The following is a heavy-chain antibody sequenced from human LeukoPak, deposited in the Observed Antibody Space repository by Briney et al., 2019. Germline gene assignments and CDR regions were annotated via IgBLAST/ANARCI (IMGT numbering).Heavy chain of an antibody. CDR1: GFTFISYS. V-gene: IGHV3-21*01. Sequence: GGSLRLSCAASGFTFISYSMNWVRRAPGKGLEWVSSISSSSSYIYYADSVKGRFTISRDNAKNSLYLQMNSLRAEDTAVYYCASTEVTTSYFDYWGQGTLVTVSS. CDR2: ISSSSSYI. D-gene: IGHD4-11*01. J-gene: IGHJ4*02. CDR3: ASTEVTTSYFDY.